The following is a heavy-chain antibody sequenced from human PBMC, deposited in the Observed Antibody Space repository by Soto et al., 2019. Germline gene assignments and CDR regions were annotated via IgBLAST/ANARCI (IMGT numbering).Heavy chain of an antibody. J-gene: IGHJ4*02. V-gene: IGHV5-51*01. CDR1: GYSFTNYW. Sequence: PGESLKISCKASGYSFTNYWIGWVRQMPGKGLEWMGIIYPGDSDTRYSPSFQGQVTISADKSITTAYLQWSSLKASDTAMYYCARMRKTIVATTRLYFDYWGQGTPVTVSS. CDR3: ARMRKTIVATTRLYFDY. D-gene: IGHD5-12*01. CDR2: IYPGDSDT.